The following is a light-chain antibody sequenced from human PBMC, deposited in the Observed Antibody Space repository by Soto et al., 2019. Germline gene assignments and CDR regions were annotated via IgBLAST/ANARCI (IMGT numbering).Light chain of an antibody. CDR1: QSVSSY. J-gene: IGKJ5*01. CDR3: QQRSNWLRL. CDR2: DAS. Sequence: EIVLTQSPATLSLSPGERATLSCRASQSVSSYLAWYQQKPGQAPRLLIYDASNRATGIPARFSGSGSGTDFTLTISSLEPEDFAVYYCQQRSNWLRLFGQGTRLEIK. V-gene: IGKV3-11*01.